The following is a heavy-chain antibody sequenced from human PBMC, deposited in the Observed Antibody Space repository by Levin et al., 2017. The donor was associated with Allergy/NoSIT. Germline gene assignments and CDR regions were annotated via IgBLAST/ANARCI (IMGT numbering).Heavy chain of an antibody. CDR3: AGEPNSPYYYHYGLDV. J-gene: IGHJ6*02. CDR2: IYYDGSA. Sequence: KSSETLSLTCTVSGGSISDESYYWAWVRQPPGTGLEWVGSIYYDGSAYYNPSLKTRLTISVDTSKNQFSLRVNSVTAADTAVYYCAGEPNSPYYYHYGLDVWGPGTTVTVSS. V-gene: IGHV4-39*07. CDR1: GGSISDESYY. D-gene: IGHD1/OR15-1a*01.